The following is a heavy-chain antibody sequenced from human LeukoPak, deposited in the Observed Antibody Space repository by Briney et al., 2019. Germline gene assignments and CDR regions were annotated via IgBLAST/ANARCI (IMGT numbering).Heavy chain of an antibody. CDR3: AKCGGGTVTTYYFDY. Sequence: GGSLRLSCAASGFTFSSYGMSWVRQAPGKGLEWVSAISGSGGSTYYADSVKGRFTISRDNSQNTLYLQMNSLRAEDTAVYYCAKCGGGTVTTYYFDYWGQGTLVTVSS. D-gene: IGHD4-17*01. J-gene: IGHJ4*02. V-gene: IGHV3-23*01. CDR2: ISGSGGST. CDR1: GFTFSSYG.